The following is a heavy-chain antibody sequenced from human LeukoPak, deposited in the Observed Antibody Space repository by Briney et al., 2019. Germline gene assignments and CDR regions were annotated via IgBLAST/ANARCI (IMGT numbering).Heavy chain of an antibody. Sequence: GGSLRLSCAASGFTFSSYAMSWVRQAPGKGLEWVANIKQDGSENYYVDSVKGRFTISRDNAKNSLYLQMNSLRAEDTAVYYCARAPEGYTVVTIFDFWGQGTLVSVSS. CDR2: IKQDGSEN. CDR1: GFTFSSYA. J-gene: IGHJ4*02. D-gene: IGHD4-23*01. V-gene: IGHV3-7*05. CDR3: ARAPEGYTVVTIFDF.